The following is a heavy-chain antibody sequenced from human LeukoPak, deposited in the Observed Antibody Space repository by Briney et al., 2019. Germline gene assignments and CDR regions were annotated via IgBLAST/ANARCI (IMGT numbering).Heavy chain of an antibody. CDR1: GYTFTSYY. CDR2: INPSGGST. Sequence: GASVKVSCKASGYTFTSYYMHWVRQAPGQGLEWMGIINPSGGSTTYAQKFQGRVTMTRDTSTSTVYMELSSLRSEDTAVYCCARGYGSPFTFDYWGQGTLVTVSS. D-gene: IGHD1-1*01. CDR3: ARGYGSPFTFDY. J-gene: IGHJ4*02. V-gene: IGHV1-46*03.